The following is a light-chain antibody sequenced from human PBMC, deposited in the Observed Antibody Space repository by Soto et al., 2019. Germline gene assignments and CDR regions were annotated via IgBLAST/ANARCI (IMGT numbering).Light chain of an antibody. CDR1: QGINNH. V-gene: IGKV1-17*03. CDR2: AAS. CDR3: LQHNSYPLT. J-gene: IGKJ4*01. Sequence: DIQMTQSPSAMSASVGDSITITCRASQGINNHLVWFQKKPGKVPQRLIYAASRLQSGVPSTFSGSGSGTEFTLTISSLQPEDSATYYCLQHNSYPLTFGGGTKVEI.